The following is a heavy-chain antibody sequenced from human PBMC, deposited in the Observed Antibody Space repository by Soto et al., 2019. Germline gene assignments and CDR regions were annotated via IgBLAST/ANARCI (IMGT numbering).Heavy chain of an antibody. Sequence: ASVKVSCKASGYTFTSYGISWVRQAPGQGPEWMGWISAYNGNTNYAQKLQGRVTMTTDTSTSTAYMELRSLRSDDTAVYYCARVGTAITIFGVVPRGPFDYWGQGTLVTVSS. V-gene: IGHV1-18*01. CDR3: ARVGTAITIFGVVPRGPFDY. CDR1: GYTFTSYG. CDR2: ISAYNGNT. D-gene: IGHD3-3*01. J-gene: IGHJ4*02.